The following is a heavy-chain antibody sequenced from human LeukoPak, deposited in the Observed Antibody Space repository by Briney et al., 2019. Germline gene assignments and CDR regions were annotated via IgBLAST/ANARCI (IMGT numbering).Heavy chain of an antibody. J-gene: IGHJ3*02. CDR3: ARLSMEYYYGSGSYSSAFDI. CDR2: IYYSGST. Sequence: SETLSLTRTVAGRSISTSSYCWGWIREPAWNGLEWLGIIYYSGSTYYNPPLKSRVTISVDTSKSQFSLKLSSVTAADTAVYYCARLSMEYYYGSGSYSSAFDIWGQGTMVTVSS. CDR1: GRSISTSSYC. D-gene: IGHD3-10*01. V-gene: IGHV4-39*01.